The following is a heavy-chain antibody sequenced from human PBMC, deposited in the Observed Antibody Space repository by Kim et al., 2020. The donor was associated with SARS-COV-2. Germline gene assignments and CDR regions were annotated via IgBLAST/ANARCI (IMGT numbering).Heavy chain of an antibody. CDR3: ARKDGYNGVDI. V-gene: IGHV4-39*07. D-gene: IGHD5-12*01. CDR1: GGSISSSSYY. Sequence: SETLSLTCTVSGGSISSSSYYWGWIRQPPGKGLEWIGSIYYSGSTYYNPSLKSRVTISVDTSKNQFSLKLSSVTAADTAVYYCARKDGYNGVDIWGQGTMVTVSS. J-gene: IGHJ3*02. CDR2: IYYSGST.